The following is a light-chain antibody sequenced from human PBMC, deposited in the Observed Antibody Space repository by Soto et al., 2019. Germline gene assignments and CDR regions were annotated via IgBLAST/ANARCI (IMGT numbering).Light chain of an antibody. J-gene: IGKJ5*01. CDR1: QSISSY. CDR2: AAS. CDR3: QQSYSTPQIT. V-gene: IGKV1-39*01. Sequence: DIQMTQTPSSLSASVGDRVTITCRASQSISSYLNWYQQKPGKAPKLLIYAASSLQSGVPSRFSGSGSGTDSTLTISSLQPEDFATYYCQQSYSTPQITFGQGTLLEIK.